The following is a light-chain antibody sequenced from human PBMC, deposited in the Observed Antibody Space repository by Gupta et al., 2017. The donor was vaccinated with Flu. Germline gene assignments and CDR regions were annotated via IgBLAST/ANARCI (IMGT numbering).Light chain of an antibody. V-gene: IGLV6-57*01. J-gene: IGLJ2*01. CDR3: QAEDNSIVV. Sequence: NFMLTQSHSVSESPGQTVTISCTRSSGSIASNYVQWYQQRPGSSPTTVIYEDTKRPSGVPDRFSGSIESSSNSASLTIAGLRTEDEDDYYCQAEDNSIVVFGGGTKLTVL. CDR1: SGSIASNY. CDR2: EDT.